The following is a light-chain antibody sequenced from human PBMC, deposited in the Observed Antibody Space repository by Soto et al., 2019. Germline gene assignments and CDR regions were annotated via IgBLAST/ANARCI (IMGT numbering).Light chain of an antibody. J-gene: IGLJ1*01. Sequence: QSVLTQPASVSGSSGQSINVSCTGASSDVANDRFVSWYQQHPGKAPKLMIYEGTKRPSGVSDRFSASKSGDTASLTISGLRAEDEADYYCSSYAHSDTNNFVLGSGTRVT. CDR3: SSYAHSDTNNFV. V-gene: IGLV2-23*01. CDR1: SSDVANDRF. CDR2: EGT.